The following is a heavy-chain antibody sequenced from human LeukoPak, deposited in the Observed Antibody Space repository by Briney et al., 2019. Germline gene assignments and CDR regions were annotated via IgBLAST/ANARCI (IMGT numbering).Heavy chain of an antibody. Sequence: PGGALRLSWAASGFTFSSFSINWVRQAPGKGLELVASISSSTSYIYYVASLKGRFTISRDNAQSSLYLQLNSLRAEDTAVYYCARDSSARGYFDYWGQGTLVTVSS. V-gene: IGHV3-21*01. CDR2: ISSSTSYI. D-gene: IGHD2-15*01. CDR1: GFTFSSFS. CDR3: ARDSSARGYFDY. J-gene: IGHJ4*02.